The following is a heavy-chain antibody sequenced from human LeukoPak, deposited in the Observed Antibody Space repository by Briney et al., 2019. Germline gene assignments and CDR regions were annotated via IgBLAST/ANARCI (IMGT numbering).Heavy chain of an antibody. J-gene: IGHJ5*02. Sequence: SETLSLTCSVSGYSISSGYYWGWIRQPPGKGLEWIGSIYHSGSTYYNTSLKSRVTISVDTSKNQFSRKLNSVTAADTAVYYCATGWSGYYWTTWGQGTLVAVSS. CDR1: GYSISSGYY. D-gene: IGHD3-3*01. V-gene: IGHV4-38-2*02. CDR3: ATGWSGYYWTT. CDR2: IYHSGST.